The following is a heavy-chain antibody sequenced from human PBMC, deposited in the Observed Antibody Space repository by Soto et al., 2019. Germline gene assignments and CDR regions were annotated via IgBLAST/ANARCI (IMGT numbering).Heavy chain of an antibody. Sequence: QVQLVQAGAEVEKPGSSVKVSCKASGGTFSSYAISWVRQAPGQGLEWMGGIIPIFGTANYAQKFQGRVTITADDSTSTAYMELSSLRSEDTAVYYCARGTYYYDSSGYYPDAFDIWGQGTMVTVSS. CDR2: IIPIFGTA. V-gene: IGHV1-69*01. D-gene: IGHD3-22*01. CDR3: ARGTYYYDSSGYYPDAFDI. J-gene: IGHJ3*02. CDR1: GGTFSSYA.